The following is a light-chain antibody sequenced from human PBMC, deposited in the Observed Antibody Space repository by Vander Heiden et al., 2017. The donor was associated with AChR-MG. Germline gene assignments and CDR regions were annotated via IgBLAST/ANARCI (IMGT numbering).Light chain of an antibody. CDR3: YSAADNNSYV. V-gene: IGLV3-27*01. CDR1: VLAKKY. Sequence: SYELTQPSSVSVSPGQTARITCPGDVLAKKYARWFQQKPGQAPVLVIYKDSERPSGIPERFSGSSSGTTVTLTISGAQVEDEADYYCYSAADNNSYVFGTGTKVTVL. J-gene: IGLJ1*01. CDR2: KDS.